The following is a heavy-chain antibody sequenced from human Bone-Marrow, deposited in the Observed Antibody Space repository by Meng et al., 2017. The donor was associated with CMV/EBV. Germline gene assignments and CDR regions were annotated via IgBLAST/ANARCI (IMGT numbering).Heavy chain of an antibody. CDR3: ARGYSNRLPGGFDY. D-gene: IGHD4-11*01. Sequence: VTLGQSGAKVTKPGAPVKVSCKASGYTFTSYGISWVRQAPGQGLEWMGWISAYNGNTNYAQKLQGRVTMTTDTSTSTAYMELRSLRSDDTAVYYCARGYSNRLPGGFDYWGQGTLVTVSS. J-gene: IGHJ4*02. CDR2: ISAYNGNT. CDR1: GYTFTSYG. V-gene: IGHV1-18*01.